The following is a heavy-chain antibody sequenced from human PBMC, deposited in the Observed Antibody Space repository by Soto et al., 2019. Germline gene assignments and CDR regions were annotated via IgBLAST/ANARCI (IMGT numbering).Heavy chain of an antibody. V-gene: IGHV3-53*01. Sequence: PRESLRPAWVVSRCDVTTKCMRCGRHAPGKGLECVSIVCTGGATHYADSVKGRFTISRDSSKNTVHLQMNNVRAEVTAVYYCVRDKRTISGIFPGYWGQGTQVTVSS. CDR1: RCDVTTKC. CDR3: VRDKRTISGIFPGY. D-gene: IGHD1-1*01. J-gene: IGHJ4*02. CDR2: VCTGGAT.